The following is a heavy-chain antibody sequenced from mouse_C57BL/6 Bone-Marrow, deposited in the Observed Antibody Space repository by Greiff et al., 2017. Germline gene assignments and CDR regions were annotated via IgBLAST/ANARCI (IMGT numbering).Heavy chain of an antibody. J-gene: IGHJ3*01. V-gene: IGHV1-82*01. D-gene: IGHD1-1*01. Sequence: ESGPELVKPGASVKISCKASGYAFSSSWMNWVKQRPGKGLGWIGRIYPGDGDTNYNGKFKGKATLTADKSSSTAYMQLSSLTSEDSAVYFCARHYGSPWFAYWGQGTLVTVSA. CDR2: IYPGDGDT. CDR3: ARHYGSPWFAY. CDR1: GYAFSSSW.